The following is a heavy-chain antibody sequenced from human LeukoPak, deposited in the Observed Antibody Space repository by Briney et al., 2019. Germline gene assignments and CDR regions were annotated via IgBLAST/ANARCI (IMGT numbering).Heavy chain of an antibody. CDR1: GYTFSSYG. V-gene: IGHV1-18*01. J-gene: IGHJ6*02. CDR3: ASSLRVLLWFGELSPLDYYYGMDV. Sequence: WASVKVSCKASGYTFSSYGISWVRQAPGQGLEWMGWISGYNGDTNYAQKLQGRVTMTTNTSTSTAYMEMRSLRSDDTAVYYCASSLRVLLWFGELSPLDYYYGMDVWGQGTTVTVSS. CDR2: ISGYNGDT. D-gene: IGHD3-10*01.